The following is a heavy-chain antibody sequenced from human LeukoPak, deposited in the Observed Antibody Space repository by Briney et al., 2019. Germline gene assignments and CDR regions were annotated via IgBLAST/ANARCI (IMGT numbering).Heavy chain of an antibody. D-gene: IGHD5-12*01. CDR2: INPNSGGT. CDR1: GYTFTGYY. V-gene: IGHV1-2*02. Sequence: GASVKVSCKASGYTFTGYYMHWVRQAPGQGLEWMGWINPNSGGTNYAQKFQGRVTMTRDTSISTAYMELSRLRSDDTAVYYCARDQTVAIYYFDYWGQGTLVTVSS. J-gene: IGHJ4*02. CDR3: ARDQTVAIYYFDY.